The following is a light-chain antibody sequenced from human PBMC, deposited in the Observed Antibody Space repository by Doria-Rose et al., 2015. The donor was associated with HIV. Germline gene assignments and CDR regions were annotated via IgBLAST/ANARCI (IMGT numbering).Light chain of an antibody. CDR3: QQYGTSRVT. J-gene: IGKJ5*01. CDR2: DAS. V-gene: IGKV3-20*01. CDR1: QRVKSSY. Sequence: TQSPGTPSLSPGERATLSCRASQRVKSSYLAWYQQRPGQAPRLRIYDASTRATGIPDRFSGSGSGTDFTLTISRLEPEDVAVYYCQQYGTSRVTFGQGTRLEIK.